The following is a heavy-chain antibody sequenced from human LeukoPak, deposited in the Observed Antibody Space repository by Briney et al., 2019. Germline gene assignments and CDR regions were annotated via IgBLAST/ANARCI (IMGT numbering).Heavy chain of an antibody. CDR3: ARGSRSGSYYLYDFDD. Sequence: PGGSLRLSCAASGFPFSSFAMHWVRQAPGKGLEWVSSISSGSSYLYYADSVLGRFTISRDNAKNSLYLQMNSLRAEDTAVHYCARGSRSGSYYLYDFDDWGQGTLVTVSS. CDR1: GFPFSSFA. CDR2: ISSGSSYL. D-gene: IGHD1-26*01. J-gene: IGHJ4*02. V-gene: IGHV3-21*06.